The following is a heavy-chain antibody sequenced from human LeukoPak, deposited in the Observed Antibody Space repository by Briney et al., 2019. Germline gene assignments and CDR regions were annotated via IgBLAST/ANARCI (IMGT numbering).Heavy chain of an antibody. CDR1: GFTFSSYW. CDR3: ARVKRDCSGGTCYSYDY. D-gene: IGHD2-15*01. J-gene: IGHJ4*02. V-gene: IGHV3-23*01. CDR2: INSNGDFT. Sequence: GGSLRLSCAASGFTFSSYWMTWVRQAPGKGLEWVAVINSNGDFTYYAGSVRGRFTISRDNSKNTVFLQINGLRAEDTAVYYCARVKRDCSGGTCYSYDYWGQGTLVTVSS.